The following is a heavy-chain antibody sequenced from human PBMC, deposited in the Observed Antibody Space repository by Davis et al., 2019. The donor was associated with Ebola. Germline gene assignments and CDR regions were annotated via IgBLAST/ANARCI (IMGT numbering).Heavy chain of an antibody. D-gene: IGHD3-3*01. CDR3: TTMYFDFWSGYYMFDY. CDR2: IKSKTDGGTT. Sequence: GESLKISCAASGFTFTNAWMSWVRQAPGKGLEWVGRIKSKTDGGTTDYAVPVKGRFTISRDDSQNTLYLQMNSLRTEDTAVYYCTTMYFDFWSGYYMFDYWGQGTLVTVSS. CDR1: GFTFTNAW. J-gene: IGHJ4*02. V-gene: IGHV3-15*01.